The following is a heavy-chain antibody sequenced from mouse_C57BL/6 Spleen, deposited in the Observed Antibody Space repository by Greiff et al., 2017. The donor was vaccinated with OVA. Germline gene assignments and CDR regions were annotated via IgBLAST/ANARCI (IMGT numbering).Heavy chain of an antibody. V-gene: IGHV14-4*01. J-gene: IGHJ2*01. CDR3: TTRGNYSFDY. CDR2: FDPENGDT. Sequence: EVQLQESGAELVRPGASVKLSCTASGFNIKDDYMHWVKQRPEQGLEWIGWFDPENGDTEYASKFQGKATITADTSSNTAYLQLSSLTSEDTAVYYCTTRGNYSFDYWGQGTTLTVSS. D-gene: IGHD2-1*01. CDR1: GFNIKDDY.